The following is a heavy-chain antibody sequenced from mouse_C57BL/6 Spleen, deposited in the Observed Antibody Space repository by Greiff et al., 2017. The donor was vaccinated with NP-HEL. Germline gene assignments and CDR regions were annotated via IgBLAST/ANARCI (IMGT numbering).Heavy chain of an antibody. CDR1: GYTFTSYW. CDR2: IDPNSGGT. J-gene: IGHJ2*01. V-gene: IGHV1-72*01. Sequence: VKLQQPGAELVKPGASVKLSCKASGYTFTSYWMHWVKQRPGRGLEWIGRIDPNSGGTKYNEKFKSKATLTVDKPSSTAYMQLSSLTSEDSAVYYCAVITAVVAHYFDYWGQGTTLTVSS. CDR3: AVITAVVAHYFDY. D-gene: IGHD1-1*01.